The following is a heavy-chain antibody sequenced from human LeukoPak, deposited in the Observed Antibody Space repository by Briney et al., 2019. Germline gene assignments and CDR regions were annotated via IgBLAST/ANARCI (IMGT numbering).Heavy chain of an antibody. Sequence: ASVKVSCKASGYTFTGYYMHWVRQAPGQGLEWMGWINPNSGGTNYAQKFQGRVTMTRDTSISTAYMELSRLRSDDTAVYYCARDYSSSWYSPDYWGQGTLVTVSS. D-gene: IGHD6-13*01. V-gene: IGHV1-2*02. CDR2: INPNSGGT. CDR1: GYTFTGYY. CDR3: ARDYSSSWYSPDY. J-gene: IGHJ4*02.